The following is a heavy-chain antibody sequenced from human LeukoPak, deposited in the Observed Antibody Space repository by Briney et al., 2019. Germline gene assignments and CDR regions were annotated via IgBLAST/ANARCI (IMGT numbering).Heavy chain of an antibody. D-gene: IGHD1-26*01. CDR2: ISAYSGNT. Sequence: GASVTASCKASGCSFTIYGITWVRRAPGQGLEWMGWISAYSGNTNYAQKLQGRVTMTTDTSTTTAYMELRSLRSDDTAVYYCVRDNLPVGSPDNYFDSWGQGTLVTVSS. CDR3: VRDNLPVGSPDNYFDS. J-gene: IGHJ4*02. CDR1: GCSFTIYG. V-gene: IGHV1-18*01.